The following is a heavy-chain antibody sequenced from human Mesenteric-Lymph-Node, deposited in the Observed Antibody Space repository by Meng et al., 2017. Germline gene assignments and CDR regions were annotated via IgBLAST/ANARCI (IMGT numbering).Heavy chain of an antibody. CDR1: GDSIISYY. V-gene: IGHV4-4*07. CDR2: IYGRGTT. D-gene: IGHD6-19*01. CDR3: ASAPPGYSSGWYLLGDFDY. J-gene: IGHJ4*02. Sequence: SETLSLTCSASGDSIISYYWSWIRQPAGKGLEWIGRIYGRGTTNYNPSFRSRATMSVDTSKNQIFLTLTSVTAADTAVYYCASAPPGYSSGWYLLGDFDYWGQGTLVTVSS.